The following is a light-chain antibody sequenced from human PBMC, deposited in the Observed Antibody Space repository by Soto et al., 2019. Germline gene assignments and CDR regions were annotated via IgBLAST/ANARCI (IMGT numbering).Light chain of an antibody. V-gene: IGKV3-20*01. CDR1: QSVSSSY. CDR3: QQYGSSPLYT. Sequence: EIVLTQSPGTLSLSPGERATLSCRASQSVSSSYLGWYQQKPGQAPRLLIYGASSRATGIPDRFSGSGPGTDFTLTISRLEPEDFAVYYCQQYGSSPLYTFGQGTKLEIK. CDR2: GAS. J-gene: IGKJ2*01.